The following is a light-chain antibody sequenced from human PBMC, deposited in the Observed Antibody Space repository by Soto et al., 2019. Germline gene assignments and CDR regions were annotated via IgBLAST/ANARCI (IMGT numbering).Light chain of an antibody. CDR2: EVN. CDR3: QSYDSSLSGSV. CDR1: SSDVGGYKF. V-gene: IGLV2-14*01. J-gene: IGLJ3*02. Sequence: QSALTQPASVSASPGQSITISCTGTSSDVGGYKFVSWYQHHPGKAPKLMIYEVNNRPSGVSNRFSGSKSGNTASLTISGLQPEDEADYYCQSYDSSLSGSVFGGGTKVTVL.